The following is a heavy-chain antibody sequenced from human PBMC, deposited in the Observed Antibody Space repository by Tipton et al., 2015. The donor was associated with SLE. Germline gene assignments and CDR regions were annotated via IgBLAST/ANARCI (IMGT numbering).Heavy chain of an antibody. CDR1: GGSISSGGYY. CDR3: AREGCSSTSCYGYYYMDV. Sequence: TLSLTCTVSGGSISSGGYYWTWIRQLPGKGLEWIGYIYYSGNTYYNPSLGSRLTISVDTSKDQFSLRLTSVTAADTAVYYCAREGCSSTSCYGYYYMDVWGKGTTVTVSS. V-gene: IGHV4-31*03. J-gene: IGHJ6*03. CDR2: IYYSGNT. D-gene: IGHD2-2*01.